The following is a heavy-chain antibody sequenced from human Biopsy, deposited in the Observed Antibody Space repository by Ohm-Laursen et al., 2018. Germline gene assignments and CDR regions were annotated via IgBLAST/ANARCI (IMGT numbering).Heavy chain of an antibody. CDR1: GGTLSNYA. CDR2: IIPIFDTA. V-gene: IGHV1-69*06. CDR3: ASDLLGREGYCGGRNCQIAY. D-gene: IGHD2-15*01. Sequence: SSVKVSCNTSGGTLSNYAINWVRQAPGQGLEWMGGIIPIFDTANYAQKFQDRVTITADKSTFTAYMELSSLRSEDTAVYYCASDLLGREGYCGGRNCQIAYWGQGTLVTVSS. J-gene: IGHJ4*02.